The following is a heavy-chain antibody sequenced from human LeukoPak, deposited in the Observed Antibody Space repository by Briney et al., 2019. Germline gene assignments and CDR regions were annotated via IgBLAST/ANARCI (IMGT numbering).Heavy chain of an antibody. CDR1: GGSISSSAYY. CDR2: IYHIGNT. CDR3: AREMVGRFFDS. D-gene: IGHD2-8*01. Sequence: SQTLSLTCTVSGGSISSSAYYWSWIRQQPGKGVEWIGYIYHIGNTHYNPSLGSRLTISVDASKNQFSLKLSSVAAADTAVYYCAREMVGRFFDSWGQGTLVTVSS. J-gene: IGHJ4*02. V-gene: IGHV4-31*03.